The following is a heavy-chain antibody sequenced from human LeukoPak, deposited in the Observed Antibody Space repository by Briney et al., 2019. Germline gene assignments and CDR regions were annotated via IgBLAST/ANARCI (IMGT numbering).Heavy chain of an antibody. CDR1: GFSFSNYW. V-gene: IGHV3-7*01. CDR2: IKPDRSDK. J-gene: IGHJ4*02. CDR3: TRGILQY. Sequence: PGGSLRLSCAASGFSFSNYWMTWVRQAPGKGLEWVANIKPDRSDKYYVNSVKGRFIVSRDNTKNSLYLQMNSLRAEDTAVYYCTRGILQYWGQGTLVTVSS.